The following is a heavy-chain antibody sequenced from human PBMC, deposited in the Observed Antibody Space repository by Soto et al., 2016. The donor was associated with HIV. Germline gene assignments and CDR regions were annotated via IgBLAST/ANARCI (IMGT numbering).Heavy chain of an antibody. Sequence: QLVESGGGLVQPGGSLRLSCAASGFTVSNNYMSWVRQAPGKGLEWVSVIYSGGNTYYADSVKGRFIISRDNSKNTLYLQMNSLRAEDTAVYYCVRDENYYEAYGMDVWGQGTTVTVSS. V-gene: IGHV3-66*01. CDR2: IYSGGNT. CDR1: GFTVSNNY. CDR3: VRDENYYEAYGMDV. J-gene: IGHJ6*02. D-gene: IGHD3-22*01.